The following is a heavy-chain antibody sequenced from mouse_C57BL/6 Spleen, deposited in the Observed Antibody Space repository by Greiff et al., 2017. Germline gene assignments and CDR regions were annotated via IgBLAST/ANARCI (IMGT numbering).Heavy chain of an antibody. CDR2: IGPETGGT. CDR1: GYTFTDYE. J-gene: IGHJ2*01. D-gene: IGHD4-1*01. V-gene: IGHV1-15*01. Sequence: VQRVESGAELVRPGASVTLSCKASGYTFTDYEMHWVKQTPVHGLEWIGAIGPETGGTAYNQKFKGKAILTADKSSSTAYMELRSLTAEDSAVYYCTRSAAGTGWGQGTTLTVSS. CDR3: TRSAAGTG.